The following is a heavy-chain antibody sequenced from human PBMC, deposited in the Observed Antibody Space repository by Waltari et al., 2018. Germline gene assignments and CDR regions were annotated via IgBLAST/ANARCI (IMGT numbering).Heavy chain of an antibody. D-gene: IGHD4-4*01. CDR1: GFTFSSYW. Sequence: EVQLVESGGGLVQPGGSLRLSCAASGFTFSSYWMRWVRQAPGKGLEWVDNIKQDGSEKYYVDSVKGRFTISRDNAKNSLYLQMNSLRAEDTAVYYCARAGLHGAFDIWGQGTMVTVSS. CDR2: IKQDGSEK. J-gene: IGHJ3*02. V-gene: IGHV3-7*01. CDR3: ARAGLHGAFDI.